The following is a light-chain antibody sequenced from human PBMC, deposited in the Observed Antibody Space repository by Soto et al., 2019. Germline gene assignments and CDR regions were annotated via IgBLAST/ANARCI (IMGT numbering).Light chain of an antibody. Sequence: QSVLTQPPSASASRGASVTLTCTLSSAYSNYKVDWYQQRPGKGPRFVMRVGTGGIVGSKGDGIPDRFSVLGSGLNRYLTIKNIQEEDESDYHCGADHGSGSNFVVVFGGGTQLTVL. J-gene: IGLJ2*01. CDR1: SAYSNYK. CDR2: VGTGGIVG. CDR3: GADHGSGSNFVVV. V-gene: IGLV9-49*01.